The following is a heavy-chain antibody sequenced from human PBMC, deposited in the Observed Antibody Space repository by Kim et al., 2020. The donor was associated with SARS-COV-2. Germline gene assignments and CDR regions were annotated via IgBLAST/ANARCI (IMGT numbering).Heavy chain of an antibody. Sequence: GGSLRLSCAASGFTFSSYSMNWVRQAPGKGLEWVSSISSSSSYIYYADSVKGRFTISRDNAKNSLYLQMNSLRAEDTAVYYCAGDQYYYGSGSRRYYYYYGMDVWGQGTTVTVSS. CDR2: ISSSSSYI. CDR3: AGDQYYYGSGSRRYYYYYGMDV. CDR1: GFTFSSYS. J-gene: IGHJ6*02. V-gene: IGHV3-21*01. D-gene: IGHD3-10*01.